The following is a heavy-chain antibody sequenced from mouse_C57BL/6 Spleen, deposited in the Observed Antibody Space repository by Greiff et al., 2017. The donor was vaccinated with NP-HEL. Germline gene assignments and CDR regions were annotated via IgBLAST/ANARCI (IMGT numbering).Heavy chain of an antibody. D-gene: IGHD1-1*01. CDR2: IYPGDGDT. CDR3: ATLYYGSSYWYFDV. CDR1: GYAFSSYW. Sequence: QVQLQQSGAELVKPGASVKISCKASGYAFSSYWMNWVKQRPGKGLEWIGQIYPGDGDTNYNGKFKGKATLTADKSSSTAYMQLSSLTSEDSAVYFCATLYYGSSYWYFDVWGTGTTVTFSS. V-gene: IGHV1-80*01. J-gene: IGHJ1*03.